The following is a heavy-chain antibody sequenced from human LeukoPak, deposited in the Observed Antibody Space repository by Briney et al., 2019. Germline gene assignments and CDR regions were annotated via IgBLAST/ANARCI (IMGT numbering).Heavy chain of an antibody. V-gene: IGHV4-4*07. D-gene: IGHD4-17*01. CDR1: GCSMYSYY. Sequence: PSETLSLTCSVSGCSMYSYYWSFIRQAAGKGLEWIGRIHTSWTTYYNPSLKSRVTLSVDTSMNQFSLRLTSVTAADTAVYYCGRGDYYDDGGRNWFDPWGQGTLVTVSS. CDR2: IHTSWTT. J-gene: IGHJ5*02. CDR3: GRGDYYDDGGRNWFDP.